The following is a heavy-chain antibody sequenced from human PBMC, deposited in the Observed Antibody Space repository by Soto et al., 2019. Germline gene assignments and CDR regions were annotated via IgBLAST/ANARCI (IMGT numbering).Heavy chain of an antibody. Sequence: GASVKVSCKASGYTFTSYYMHWVRQAPGQGLEWMGIINPSGGSTSYAQKFQGRVTMTRDTSTSTVYMELSSLRSEDTAVYYCARTYYYDSSGYLYFDYWGQGTLVTVSS. CDR1: GYTFTSYY. CDR2: INPSGGST. V-gene: IGHV1-46*01. D-gene: IGHD3-22*01. CDR3: ARTYYYDSSGYLYFDY. J-gene: IGHJ4*02.